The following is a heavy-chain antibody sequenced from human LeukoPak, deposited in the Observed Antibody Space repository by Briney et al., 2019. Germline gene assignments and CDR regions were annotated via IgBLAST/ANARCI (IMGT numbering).Heavy chain of an antibody. CDR1: GGSFSGYY. CDR3: ARVVVVPAAKGVAGVYMDV. Sequence: SETLSLTCAVYGGSFSGYYWSWIRQPPGKGLEWIGEINHSGSTNYNPSLKSRVTISVDTSKNQFSLKLSSVTAADTAVYYCARVVVVPAAKGVAGVYMDVWGKGPRSPSP. V-gene: IGHV4-34*01. J-gene: IGHJ6*03. CDR2: INHSGST. D-gene: IGHD2-2*01.